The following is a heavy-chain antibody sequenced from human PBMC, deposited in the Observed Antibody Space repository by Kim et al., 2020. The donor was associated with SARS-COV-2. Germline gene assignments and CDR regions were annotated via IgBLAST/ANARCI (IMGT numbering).Heavy chain of an antibody. D-gene: IGHD6-19*01. CDR2: IYYSGST. V-gene: IGHV4-61*01. CDR3: ARYPVVGSKFDP. Sequence: SETLSLTCTVSGGSVSSGSYYWSWIRQPPGKGLEWIGYIYYSGSTNYNPSLKSRVTISVDTSKNQFSLKLSSVTAADTAVYYCARYPVVGSKFDPWGQGTLVTVSS. CDR1: GGSVSSGSYY. J-gene: IGHJ5*02.